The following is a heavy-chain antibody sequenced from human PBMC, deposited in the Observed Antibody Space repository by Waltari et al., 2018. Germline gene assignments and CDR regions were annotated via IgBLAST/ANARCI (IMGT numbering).Heavy chain of an antibody. V-gene: IGHV4-39*01. J-gene: IGHJ5*02. CDR1: GGSISSSSYY. CDR2: IYYRCGT. CDR3: ARMPIVVVPAATNWFDP. D-gene: IGHD2-2*01. Sequence: QLQLQESGPGLVKPSETLSLTCTVSGGSISSSSYYWGWIRQPPGKGLEWIGSIYYRCGTYYSPSLMSRVTIAVDTSKSQFSLKLSSVTAADTAVYYCARMPIVVVPAATNWFDPWGQGTLVTVSS.